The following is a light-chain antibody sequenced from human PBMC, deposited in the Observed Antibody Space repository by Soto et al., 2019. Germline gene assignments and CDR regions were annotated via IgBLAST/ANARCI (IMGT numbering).Light chain of an antibody. CDR1: QSVSSSY. CDR2: SAS. Sequence: EIVLTQSPGTLSLSPGERATLSCRASQSVSSSYLAWYQQKPGQAPRLLIYSASSRATAIPERFSGSGSETDFTLTISRLEPEDFAVYYWQQYGRTPPWTFGQGTTVEIK. J-gene: IGKJ1*01. V-gene: IGKV3-20*01. CDR3: QQYGRTPPWT.